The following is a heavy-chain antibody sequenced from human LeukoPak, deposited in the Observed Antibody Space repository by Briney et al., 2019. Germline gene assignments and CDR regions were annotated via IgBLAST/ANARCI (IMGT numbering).Heavy chain of an antibody. CDR3: ARGVSYSSSWSGWFDP. V-gene: IGHV1-46*01. CDR2: INPSGGST. J-gene: IGHJ5*02. D-gene: IGHD6-13*01. CDR1: GYIFTSFY. Sequence: ASAKVSCKASGYIFTSFYMHWVRQAPGQGLEWMGIINPSGGSTSYAQKFQGRVTMTRDTSTSTVYMELSSLRSEDTAVYYCARGVSYSSSWSGWFDPWGQGTLVTVSS.